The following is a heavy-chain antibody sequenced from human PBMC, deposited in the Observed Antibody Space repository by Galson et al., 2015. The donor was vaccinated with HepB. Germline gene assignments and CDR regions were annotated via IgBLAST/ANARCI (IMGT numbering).Heavy chain of an antibody. CDR1: GGTFSSYA. CDR2: IIPIFGTA. Sequence: SVKVSCKASGGTFSSYAISWVRQAPGQGLEWMGGIIPIFGTANYAQKFQGRVTITADESTSTAYMELSSLRSEDTAVYYCARDGGLHRRIMITFGGVIVGYSSSQRSYYYYYGMDVWGQGTTVTVSS. J-gene: IGHJ6*02. V-gene: IGHV1-69*13. D-gene: IGHD3-16*02. CDR3: ARDGGLHRRIMITFGGVIVGYSSSQRSYYYYYGMDV.